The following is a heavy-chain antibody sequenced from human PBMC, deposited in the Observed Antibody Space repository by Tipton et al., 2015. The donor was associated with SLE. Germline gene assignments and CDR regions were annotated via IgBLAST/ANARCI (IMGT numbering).Heavy chain of an antibody. J-gene: IGHJ5*02. CDR2: IYHSGST. V-gene: IGHV4-38-2*02. CDR1: GYSISSGYY. Sequence: TLSLTCAVSGYSISSGYYWGWIRQPPGKGLEWIGSIYHSGSTYYNPSLKSRVTISVDTSKNQFSLKLSSVTAADTAVYYCARDLSYGSGNNWFDPWGQGTLVTVSS. CDR3: ARDLSYGSGNNWFDP. D-gene: IGHD3-10*01.